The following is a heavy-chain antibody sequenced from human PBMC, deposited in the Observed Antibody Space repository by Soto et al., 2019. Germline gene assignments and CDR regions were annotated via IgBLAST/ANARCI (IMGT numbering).Heavy chain of an antibody. CDR2: SSGGGDAP. J-gene: IGHJ2*01. D-gene: IGHD3-10*01. CDR3: ARKVPGSTSRPDYWYFDL. V-gene: IGHV3-23*01. CDR1: GFTFINYA. Sequence: EVQLLESGGGLVQPGGYLRLSCAGSGFTFINYAMNWVRQAPGKGLEWVSTSSGGGDAPFFADSVSGRFTISRDNSKNTVTLQMNNLGVDDTAVYFCARKVPGSTSRPDYWYFDLWGRGTLVTVSS.